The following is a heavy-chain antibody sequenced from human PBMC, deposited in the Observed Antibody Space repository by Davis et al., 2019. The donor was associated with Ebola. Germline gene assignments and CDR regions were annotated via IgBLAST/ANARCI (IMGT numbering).Heavy chain of an antibody. J-gene: IGHJ4*02. CDR3: ARGDYDFWSGYAPRYDY. CDR2: INPNSGGT. CDR1: GYTFTGYY. V-gene: IGHV1-2*02. D-gene: IGHD3-3*01. Sequence: ASVKVSCKASGYTFTGYYMHWVRQAPGQGLEWMGWINPNSGGTNYAQKFQGRVTMTRDTSISTAYMELSRLRSDDTAVYYCARGDYDFWSGYAPRYDYWGQGTLVTVSS.